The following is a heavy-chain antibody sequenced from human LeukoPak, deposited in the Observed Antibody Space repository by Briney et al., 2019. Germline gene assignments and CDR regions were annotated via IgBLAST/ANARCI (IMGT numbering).Heavy chain of an antibody. CDR1: GGSISGYY. Sequence: SETLSLTCIVSGGSISGYYWSWIRQPAGKGLEWIGHMDTSGHTNYNSSLMSRVTMSVDTSKNQFSLRLTSVTAADTAVYYCARHWSHSVAQFGRSYWFDPWGQGTLVTVSS. D-gene: IGHD2-15*01. V-gene: IGHV4-4*07. J-gene: IGHJ5*02. CDR2: MDTSGHT. CDR3: ARHWSHSVAQFGRSYWFDP.